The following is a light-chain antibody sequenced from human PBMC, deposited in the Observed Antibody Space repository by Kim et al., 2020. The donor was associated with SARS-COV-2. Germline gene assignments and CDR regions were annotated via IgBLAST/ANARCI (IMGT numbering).Light chain of an antibody. J-gene: IGKJ1*01. Sequence: DIQMTQSPSPLSASVGDRVTITCRASQSIGTSLSWYQQKPGKAPKVLIYATSSLQSGVPSRFSGSGSGTDFTLTISSLQPEDSAIYYCQASYSIFWTFGQGTKVDIK. CDR1: QSIGTS. V-gene: IGKV1-39*01. CDR3: QASYSIFWT. CDR2: ATS.